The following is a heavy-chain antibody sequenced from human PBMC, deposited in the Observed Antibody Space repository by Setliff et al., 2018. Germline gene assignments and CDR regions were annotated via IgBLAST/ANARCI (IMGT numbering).Heavy chain of an antibody. J-gene: IGHJ6*03. V-gene: IGHV1-69*05. D-gene: IGHD5-18*01. CDR1: GGTFSSYG. CDR2: TIPNFGTT. Sequence: SVKVSCKASGGTFSSYGISWVRQAPGQGLEWLGGTIPNFGTTNYAHEFQGRVTIITDESTSTAYMELSSLRFENTAVYYCAREGVDTRSSTDYRYYMDLWGKGTTVTVSS. CDR3: AREGVDTRSSTDYRYYMDL.